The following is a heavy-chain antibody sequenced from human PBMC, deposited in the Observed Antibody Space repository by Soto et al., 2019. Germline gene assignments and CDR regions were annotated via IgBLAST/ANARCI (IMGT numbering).Heavy chain of an antibody. D-gene: IGHD4-17*01. CDR2: IYTSGST. CDR3: ARDPPIYGGYGMDV. V-gene: IGHV4-4*07. J-gene: IGHJ6*02. CDR1: GGSISSYY. Sequence: SETLSLTCTVSGGSISSYYWSWIRQPAGKGLEWIGRIYTSGSTNYNPSLKSRVTMSVDTSKSQFSLKLSSVTAADTAVYYCARDPPIYGGYGMDVWGQGTTVTVSS.